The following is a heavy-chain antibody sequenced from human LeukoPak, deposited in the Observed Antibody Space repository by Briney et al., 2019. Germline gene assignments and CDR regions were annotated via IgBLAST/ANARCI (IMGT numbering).Heavy chain of an antibody. D-gene: IGHD6-13*01. Sequence: LETLSLTCAVYGGSFCGYYWSWIRQATRQGLEWIGEINHSGMTNYNPSLKSRVTISVDTSKNQFSLKLSSVPAPAQAIHFFTRREGRSWYDPRSSLDNWGQGTLVTVSS. CDR1: GGSFCGYY. V-gene: IGHV4-34*01. CDR3: TRREGRSWYDPRSSLDN. J-gene: IGHJ4*02. CDR2: INHSGMT.